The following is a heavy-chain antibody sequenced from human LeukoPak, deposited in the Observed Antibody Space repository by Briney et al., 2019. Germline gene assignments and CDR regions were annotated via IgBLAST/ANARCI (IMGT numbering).Heavy chain of an antibody. V-gene: IGHV3-30-3*01. D-gene: IGHD2-2*01. CDR3: ARPGHCTTTNCSTLAFDI. CDR1: GFTFSSQA. Sequence: GGSLRLSCAASGFTFSSQAMHWVRQAPGKGLEWVTVISNDGSNKYYAGSVKGRFTISRDNSKNTLYLQMHSLRAEDTALYYRARPGHCTTTNCSTLAFDIWGQGTMVTVSS. J-gene: IGHJ3*02. CDR2: ISNDGSNK.